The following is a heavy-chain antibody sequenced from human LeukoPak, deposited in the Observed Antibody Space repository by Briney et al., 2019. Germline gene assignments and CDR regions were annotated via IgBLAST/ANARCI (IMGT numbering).Heavy chain of an antibody. J-gene: IGHJ4*02. D-gene: IGHD4-17*01. CDR1: GGSISSYY. Sequence: SETLSLTCTVSGGSISSYYWSWIRQPAGKGLEWIGRIYTSGSTNYNPSLKSRVTISVDTSKNQFSLKVTSVAAADTAMYYCARLIDGDYANTHFDYWGQGTRVTVSS. V-gene: IGHV4-4*07. CDR3: ARLIDGDYANTHFDY. CDR2: IYTSGST.